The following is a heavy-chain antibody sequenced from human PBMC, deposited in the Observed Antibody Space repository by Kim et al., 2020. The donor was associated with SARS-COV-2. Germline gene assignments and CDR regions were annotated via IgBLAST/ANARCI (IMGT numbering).Heavy chain of an antibody. CDR2: N. Sequence: NDYAVSVKSLITINPDTSKNQFSLQLNSVTPEDTAVYYCARGPVSGSPDYWGQGTLVTVSS. J-gene: IGHJ4*02. CDR3: ARGPVSGSPDY. V-gene: IGHV6-1*01. D-gene: IGHD3-22*01.